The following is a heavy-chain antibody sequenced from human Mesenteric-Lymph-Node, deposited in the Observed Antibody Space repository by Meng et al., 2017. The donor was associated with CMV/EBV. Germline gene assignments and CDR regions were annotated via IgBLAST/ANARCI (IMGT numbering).Heavy chain of an antibody. Sequence: GESLKTSCAASGFTLSSYAMHWVRQAPGKGLEWVAVISYDGSNKYYADSVKGRFTISRDNSKNTLYLQMNSLRAEDTAVYYCARCYYDSSGYYFNWFDPWGQGTLVTVSS. D-gene: IGHD3-22*01. J-gene: IGHJ5*02. V-gene: IGHV3-30*04. CDR1: GFTLSSYA. CDR3: ARCYYDSSGYYFNWFDP. CDR2: ISYDGSNK.